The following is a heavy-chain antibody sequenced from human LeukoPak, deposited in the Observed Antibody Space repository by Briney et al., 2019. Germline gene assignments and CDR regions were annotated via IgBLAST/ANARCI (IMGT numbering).Heavy chain of an antibody. V-gene: IGHV1-2*02. J-gene: IGHJ5*02. D-gene: IGHD1-1*01. CDR1: GYTFTGYY. CDR2: INPNSGGT. CDR3: GVEIKENWFDP. Sequence: ASVKVSFKASGYTFTGYYMHWVRQAPGQGLEWMGWINPNSGGTNYAQKFQGRVTMTRDTSISTAYMELSRLRSDDTAVYYCGVEIKENWFDPWGQGTLVTVSS.